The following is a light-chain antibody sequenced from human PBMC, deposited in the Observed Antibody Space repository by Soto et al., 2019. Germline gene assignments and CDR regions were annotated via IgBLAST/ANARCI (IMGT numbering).Light chain of an antibody. CDR3: QQYESFPRP. J-gene: IGKJ1*01. CDR1: QSINNW. Sequence: DIQMTQSPSTLSASVGDRVTITCRASQSINNWLAWYQQKPGKAPKLFIFKASTLESGVPSRFSGSGSGTEFPLSISSLQPDDIATYFCQQYESFPRPFGQGTKVEIK. CDR2: KAS. V-gene: IGKV1-5*03.